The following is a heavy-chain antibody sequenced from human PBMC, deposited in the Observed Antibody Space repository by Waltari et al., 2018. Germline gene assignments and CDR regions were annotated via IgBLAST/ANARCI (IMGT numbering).Heavy chain of an antibody. J-gene: IGHJ5*02. V-gene: IGHV3-21*01. Sequence: EVQLVESGGGLVKPGGSLRLSCAASGFTFSSYSMNWVRQAPGKGLGWVSSISSSSSYIYYADSVKGRFTISRDNAKNSLYLQMNSLRAEDTAVYYCAREVITGWFDPWGQGTLVTVSS. CDR2: ISSSSSYI. CDR3: AREVITGWFDP. CDR1: GFTFSSYS. D-gene: IGHD3-10*01.